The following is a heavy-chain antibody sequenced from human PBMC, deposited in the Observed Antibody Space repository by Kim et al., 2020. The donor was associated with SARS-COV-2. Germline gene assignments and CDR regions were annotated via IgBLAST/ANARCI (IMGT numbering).Heavy chain of an antibody. Sequence: GGSLRLSCAASGFTFRHSAMSWVRQAPGKGLEWVSGIFESGSGTYYADSVKGRFTISRDNFKDTLSLEMSDLRAEDTAVYYCAKHLHVTIVAFYWYFELWGRGTLVTVSS. CDR3: AKHLHVTIVAFYWYFEL. CDR1: GFTFRHSA. D-gene: IGHD2-21*01. CDR2: IFESGSGT. V-gene: IGHV3-23*05. J-gene: IGHJ2*01.